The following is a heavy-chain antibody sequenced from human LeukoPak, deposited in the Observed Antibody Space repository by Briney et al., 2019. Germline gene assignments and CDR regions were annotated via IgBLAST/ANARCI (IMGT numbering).Heavy chain of an antibody. CDR2: ISCNSGSI. CDR3: AKGILNDSSGYYSLGFQH. J-gene: IGHJ1*01. Sequence: PGGSLRLSCAASGFTFDDYAMHWVRQAPGKGLEWVSGISCNSGSIGYADSVKGRFNISRDNAKNSLYLQMNSLRAEDTALYYCAKGILNDSSGYYSLGFQHWGQGTLVTVSS. V-gene: IGHV3-9*01. D-gene: IGHD3-22*01. CDR1: GFTFDDYA.